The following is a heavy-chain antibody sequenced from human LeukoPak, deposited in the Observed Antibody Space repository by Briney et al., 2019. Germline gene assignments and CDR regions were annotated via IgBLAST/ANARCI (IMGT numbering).Heavy chain of an antibody. CDR1: GYTLRIYK. Sequence: GASVKVSCKTSGYTLRIYKMHWVRQAPGQGLEWMGWISTDNGYTNYGQNLQGRLTMTTDTSTSTAYMELRSLKSDDTAVYYCARDYFNFLVVPNWFDPWGQGTLVTVSS. CDR2: ISTDNGYT. V-gene: IGHV1-18*01. CDR3: ARDYFNFLVVPNWFDP. D-gene: IGHD3-10*01. J-gene: IGHJ5*02.